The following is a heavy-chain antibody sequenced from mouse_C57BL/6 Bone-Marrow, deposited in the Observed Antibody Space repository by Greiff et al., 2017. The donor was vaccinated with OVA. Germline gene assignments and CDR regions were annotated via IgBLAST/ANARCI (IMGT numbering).Heavy chain of an antibody. J-gene: IGHJ2*01. CDR3: ARGGVTTPFDY. D-gene: IGHD2-2*01. CDR2: ISYSGST. Sequence: DVKLQESGPGMVKPSQSLSLTCTVTGYSITSGYDWHWIRHFPGNKLEWMGYISYSGSTNYNPSLKSRISITHDTSKNHFFLKLNSVTTEDTATYYCARGGVTTPFDYWGQGTTLTVSS. V-gene: IGHV3-1*01. CDR1: GYSITSGYD.